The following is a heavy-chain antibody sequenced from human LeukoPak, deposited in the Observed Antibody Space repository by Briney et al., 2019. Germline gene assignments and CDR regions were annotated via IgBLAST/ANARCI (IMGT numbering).Heavy chain of an antibody. CDR3: AKVSQLMRAFDI. CDR1: GFTFSSYG. D-gene: IGHD2-2*01. CDR2: ISYDGSNK. J-gene: IGHJ3*02. Sequence: GRCLRLSCAASGFTFSSYGMHWVRQAPGKGLEWVAVISYDGSNKYYADSVKGRFTISRDNSKNTLYLQMNSLRAEDTAVYYCAKVSQLMRAFDIWGQGTMVTVSS. V-gene: IGHV3-30*18.